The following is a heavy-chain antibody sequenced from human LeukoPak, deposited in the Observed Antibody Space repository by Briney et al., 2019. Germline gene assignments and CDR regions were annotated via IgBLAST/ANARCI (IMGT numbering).Heavy chain of an antibody. D-gene: IGHD4-23*01. CDR3: ARHDYGGKNWFDP. CDR1: GGSNRSGGYY. V-gene: IGHV4-31*03. CDR2: IYYSEST. J-gene: IGHJ5*02. Sequence: SQTLSLTCTVSGGSNRSGGYYWSWIRQHPGKGLEWIGYIYYSESTYYNPSLKSRVTISVDTSKNQFSLKLSSVTAADRAVYYCARHDYGGKNWFDPWGQGTLVTVSS.